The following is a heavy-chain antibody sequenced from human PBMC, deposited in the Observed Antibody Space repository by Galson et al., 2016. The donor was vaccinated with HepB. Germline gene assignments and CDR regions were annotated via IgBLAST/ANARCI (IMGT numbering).Heavy chain of an antibody. CDR2: SNGDGSST. V-gene: IGHV3-74*01. CDR1: GFTFSSYW. J-gene: IGHJ4*02. Sequence: SLRLSCAASGFTFSSYWMHWVRQAPGKGLVWVSRSNGDGSSTTYADSVKGRFTISRDNAKNTLYLQMNRLRAEDTAVYYCARVGCSTTSCYRHSPYYFDYWGQGTLVTVSS. D-gene: IGHD2-2*01. CDR3: ARVGCSTTSCYRHSPYYFDY.